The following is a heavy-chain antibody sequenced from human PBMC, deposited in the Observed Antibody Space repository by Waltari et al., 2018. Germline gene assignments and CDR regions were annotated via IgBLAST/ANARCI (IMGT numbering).Heavy chain of an antibody. J-gene: IGHJ4*02. CDR3: ARDKGGSMYYLDY. CDR1: EFTFSASG. V-gene: IGHV3-33*01. D-gene: IGHD3-10*01. Sequence: QVHLLESGGGLVQPGGSLRLSCVASEFTFSASGMHWVRQAPGKGLEWVAVIWFDGSYKYYSEFVKGRFTISRDNSKNTLYLQMNGLRAEDTAIYYCARDKGGSMYYLDYWGQGTLVTVSS. CDR2: IWFDGSYK.